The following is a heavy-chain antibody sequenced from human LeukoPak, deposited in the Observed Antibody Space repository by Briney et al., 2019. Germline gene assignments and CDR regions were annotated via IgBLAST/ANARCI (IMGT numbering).Heavy chain of an antibody. CDR2: INSDGSSI. D-gene: IGHD3-22*01. Sequence: GGSLRLSCAASGFTLSSYWMHWVRQAPGKGLVWVSRINSDGSSITYADSVKGRFTISRDNAKNTLNLQMNSLRAEDTAVYYCARDLGQYYDTSDNWFDPWGQGTLVTVSS. V-gene: IGHV3-74*03. CDR1: GFTLSSYW. J-gene: IGHJ5*02. CDR3: ARDLGQYYDTSDNWFDP.